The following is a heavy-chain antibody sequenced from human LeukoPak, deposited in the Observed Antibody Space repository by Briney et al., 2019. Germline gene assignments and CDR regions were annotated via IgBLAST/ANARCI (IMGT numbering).Heavy chain of an antibody. Sequence: GGSLRLSCAASGFTFSSYAMHWVRQAPGKGLEWVAFIRYDGSNKYYADSVKGRFTISRDNSKNTLYLQMNSLRAEDTAVYYCAREYSSSWYFDYWGQGTLVTVSS. CDR2: IRYDGSNK. V-gene: IGHV3-30*02. CDR3: AREYSSSWYFDY. D-gene: IGHD6-13*01. J-gene: IGHJ4*02. CDR1: GFTFSSYA.